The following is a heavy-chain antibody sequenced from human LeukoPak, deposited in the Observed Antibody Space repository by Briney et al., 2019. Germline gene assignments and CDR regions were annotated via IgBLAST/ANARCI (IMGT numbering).Heavy chain of an antibody. CDR2: IYYSGST. Sequence: SETLSLSCTVSGGSISSGDYYWSWIRQHPGKGLEWIGYIYYSGSTYYNPSLKSRVTISVDTSKNQFSLNLSSVTAADTAVYYCARVARYSSSWYWFDPWGQGILVTVSS. D-gene: IGHD6-13*01. CDR3: ARVARYSSSWYWFDP. CDR1: GGSISSGDYY. V-gene: IGHV4-31*03. J-gene: IGHJ5*02.